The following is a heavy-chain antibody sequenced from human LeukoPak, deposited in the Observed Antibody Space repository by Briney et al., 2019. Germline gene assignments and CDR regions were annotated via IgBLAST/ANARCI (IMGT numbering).Heavy chain of an antibody. CDR2: IIPIFGIA. Sequence: SVKVSCKASGGTFSSYAISWVRQAPGQGPEWMGRIIPIFGIANYAQKFQGRVTITADKSTSTAYMELSSLRSEDTAVYYCAREESGSYIDYWGQGTLVTVSS. J-gene: IGHJ4*02. V-gene: IGHV1-69*04. CDR1: GGTFSSYA. D-gene: IGHD1-26*01. CDR3: AREESGSYIDY.